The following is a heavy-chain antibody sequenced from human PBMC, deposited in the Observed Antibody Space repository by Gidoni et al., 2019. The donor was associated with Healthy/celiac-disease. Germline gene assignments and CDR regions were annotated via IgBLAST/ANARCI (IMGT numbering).Heavy chain of an antibody. Sequence: QVQLQQCSAGLLRPSETLSLTCPVYGWSFSGYSWSWIRQPPGKGREWIGEINHRGSTNYNTAIKSRVTRSVDTSKNQFSLKLSAGTAADTAVYYCARSPMNCSSTSCPVEPSYLDYWGQGTLVTVSS. CDR3: ARSPMNCSSTSCPVEPSYLDY. CDR2: INHRGST. V-gene: IGHV4-34*01. D-gene: IGHD2-2*01. CDR1: GWSFSGYS. J-gene: IGHJ4*02.